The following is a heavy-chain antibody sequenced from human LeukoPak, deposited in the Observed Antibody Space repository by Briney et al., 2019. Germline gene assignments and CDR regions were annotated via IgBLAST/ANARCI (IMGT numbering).Heavy chain of an antibody. CDR1: GFTFDDYA. D-gene: IGHD1-1*01. V-gene: IGHV3-9*01. CDR2: ISWNSGSI. J-gene: IGHJ5*02. CDR3: ARDDRYFDP. Sequence: GGSLRLSCAASGFTFDDYAMHWVRQAPGKGLEWVSGISWNSGSIGYADSVKGRFTISRDNAKNSLYLQMNSLRAEDTAVYYCARDDRYFDPWGQGTLVTVSS.